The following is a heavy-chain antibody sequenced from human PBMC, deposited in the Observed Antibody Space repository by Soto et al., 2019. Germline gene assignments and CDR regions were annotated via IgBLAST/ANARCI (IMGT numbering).Heavy chain of an antibody. J-gene: IGHJ4*02. D-gene: IGHD3-22*01. CDR1: GFTFXSYA. CDR2: ISSSAGST. CDR3: AKKASPSYYYDSTTYYIDF. Sequence: GGSLRLSCVSSGFTFXSYAMTWVRQAPGKGLEWISSISSSAGSTYYADSVKGRFTISRDNSKNTLFLEMNSLRAEDTATYYCAKKASPSYYYDSTTYYIDFWGQGALVTVSS. V-gene: IGHV3-23*01.